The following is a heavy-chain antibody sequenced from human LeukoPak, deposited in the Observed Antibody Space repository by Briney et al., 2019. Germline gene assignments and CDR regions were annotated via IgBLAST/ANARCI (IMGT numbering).Heavy chain of an antibody. D-gene: IGHD2-2*01. Sequence: SETLSLTCTVSGSSMSSDYYWGWIRQPPGKGLEWIGSISDSGSAYYNPSLKSRVVISVDPSKKQFSLKVTSVTAADTAVYYCARGTVVGAGPFDYWGQGTLVTVSS. CDR2: ISDSGSA. CDR3: ARGTVVGAGPFDY. V-gene: IGHV4-38-2*02. CDR1: GSSMSSDYY. J-gene: IGHJ4*02.